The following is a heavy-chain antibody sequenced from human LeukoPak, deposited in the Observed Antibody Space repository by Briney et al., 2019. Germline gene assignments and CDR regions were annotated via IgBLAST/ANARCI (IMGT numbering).Heavy chain of an antibody. J-gene: IGHJ4*02. D-gene: IGHD3/OR15-3a*01. CDR3: ARDADWASDH. V-gene: IGHV3-7*01. CDR1: GFTFKNHW. Sequence: GGSLRLSCVGSGFTFKNHWMVWVRQAPGKGLEWVANMKRDGSEQYYGDSVRGRFTISRDNAKNSLYLQMNSLRAADTAVYYCARDADWASDHWGQGTLVTVSS. CDR2: MKRDGSEQ.